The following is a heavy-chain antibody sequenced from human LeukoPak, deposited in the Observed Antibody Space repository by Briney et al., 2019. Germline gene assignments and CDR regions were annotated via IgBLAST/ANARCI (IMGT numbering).Heavy chain of an antibody. J-gene: IGHJ4*02. CDR1: GFTFSNYW. V-gene: IGHV3-7*01. Sequence: EGSLRLSCAASGFTFSNYWMSWVRQAPGRGLEWVANIKQDGSVKYYVDSVKGRFTISRDSAKNSLYLQMNSLRAEDTAFYYCARIGYSSSSFDYWGQGTLVTVSS. CDR3: ARIGYSSSSFDY. CDR2: IKQDGSVK. D-gene: IGHD6-6*01.